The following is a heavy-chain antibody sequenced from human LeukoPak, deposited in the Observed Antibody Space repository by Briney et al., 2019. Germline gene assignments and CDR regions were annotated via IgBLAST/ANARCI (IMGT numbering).Heavy chain of an antibody. CDR3: ARRASGSGTNYYFDY. CDR2: IYPGDSDT. V-gene: IGHV5-51*01. Sequence: GESLKISCKGSGYSFTSYWIGWVRQMPGKGLEWMGIIYPGDSDTRYSPSFQGRVTISADKSISTAYLQWSSLKASDTAMYYCARRASGSGTNYYFDYWGQGTLVTVSS. CDR1: GYSFTSYW. D-gene: IGHD1-26*01. J-gene: IGHJ4*02.